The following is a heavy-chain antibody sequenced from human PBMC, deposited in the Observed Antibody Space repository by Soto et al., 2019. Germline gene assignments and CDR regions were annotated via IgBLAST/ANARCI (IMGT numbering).Heavy chain of an antibody. V-gene: IGHV1-46*01. CDR3: AREYGGSRVFDY. CDR1: GYTFTDYF. CDR2: LNPSADST. Sequence: ASVKVSCKASGYTFTDYFIHWVRQAPGQGLEWMGILNPSADSTNYAQKFQGRVTVTRDTSTSTVYMELRSLRSGDTAVYYCAREYGGSRVFDYWG. J-gene: IGHJ4*01. D-gene: IGHD1-26*01.